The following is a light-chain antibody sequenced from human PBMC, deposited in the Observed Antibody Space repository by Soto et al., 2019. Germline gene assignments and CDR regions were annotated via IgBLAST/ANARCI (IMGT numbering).Light chain of an antibody. CDR1: SSNIGAGYD. V-gene: IGLV1-40*01. J-gene: IGLJ3*02. Sequence: QSVLTQPPSVSGAPGQRVTISCTGSSSNIGAGYDVHWYQQLPGTAPKLLIYGNSNRPSGVPDRCSGSKSGTSASLASTGLQAEDEADYYCLSYDCSLSGGVFGGGTKLTVL. CDR2: GNS. CDR3: LSYDCSLSGGV.